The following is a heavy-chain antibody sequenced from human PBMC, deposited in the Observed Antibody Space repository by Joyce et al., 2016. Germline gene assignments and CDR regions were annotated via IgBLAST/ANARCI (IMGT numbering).Heavy chain of an antibody. CDR2: GYSGSF. V-gene: IGHV3-23*01. Sequence: EVQLLESGGDLVQPGGSLRLSCAASGCSFNNHAISGYSGSFYYADAVRGRFTVSRDNSKNTVYLEMHSLRADDTAIYYCAKETTVVLAAGALMEYWGQGTLVTVSS. J-gene: IGHJ4*02. CDR1: GCSFNNHA. CDR3: AKETTVVLAAGALMEY. D-gene: IGHD2-15*01.